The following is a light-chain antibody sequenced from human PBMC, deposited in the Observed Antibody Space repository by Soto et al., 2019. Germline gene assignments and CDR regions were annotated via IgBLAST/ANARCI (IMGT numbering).Light chain of an antibody. CDR1: QTISTY. J-gene: IGKJ2*01. CDR2: AAS. Sequence: DIQMTQSPSSLSAAVGDRVTITCRASQTISTYLNWYQQKPGKAPKLLIYAASSLQSGVPSRFSGSGSGTDFTLTISSLQPEDFATSDCQQSHDITYTFGQGTKLEIK. CDR3: QQSHDITYT. V-gene: IGKV1-39*01.